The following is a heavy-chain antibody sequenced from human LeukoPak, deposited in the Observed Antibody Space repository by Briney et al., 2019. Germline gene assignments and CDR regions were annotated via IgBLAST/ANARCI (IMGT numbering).Heavy chain of an antibody. CDR3: ATTPLRYFDWRSPQINYYGMDV. V-gene: IGHV4-4*07. CDR1: GGSISSYY. Sequence: SETLSLTCTVSGGSISSYYWSWIRQPAGKGLEWIGRIYTSGSTNYNPSLKSRVTISVDTSKNQFSLKLSSVTAADTAVYYCATTPLRYFDWRSPQINYYGMDVWGQGTTVTVSS. J-gene: IGHJ6*02. CDR2: IYTSGST. D-gene: IGHD3-9*01.